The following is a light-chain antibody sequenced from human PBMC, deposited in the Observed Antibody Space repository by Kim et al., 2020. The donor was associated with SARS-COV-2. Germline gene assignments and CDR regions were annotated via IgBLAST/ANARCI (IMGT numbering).Light chain of an antibody. CDR1: QSVSSSY. V-gene: IGKV3-20*01. CDR3: QQYGSSPLT. Sequence: LSPGERATLSCRASQSVSSSYLAWYQQKPGQAPRLLIYGASSRATGIPDRFSGSGYGTDFTLTISRLEPEDCAVYYCQQYGSSPLTFGGGTKLEI. J-gene: IGKJ4*01. CDR2: GAS.